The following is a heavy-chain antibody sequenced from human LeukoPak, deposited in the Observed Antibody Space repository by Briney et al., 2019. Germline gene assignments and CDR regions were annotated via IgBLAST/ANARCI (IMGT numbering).Heavy chain of an antibody. D-gene: IGHD2-2*01. CDR1: GFTFSSNA. J-gene: IGHJ4*02. V-gene: IGHV3-23*01. CDR3: ARFSSTWYFGN. Sequence: GGSLRLSCAASGFTFSSNAMSWVRQAPGKGLEWVSGISGSGGATYYADSVKGRLTISRDISKNTLYLQMNSLRAEDTAVYYCARFSSTWYFGNWGQGTLVTVSS. CDR2: ISGSGGAT.